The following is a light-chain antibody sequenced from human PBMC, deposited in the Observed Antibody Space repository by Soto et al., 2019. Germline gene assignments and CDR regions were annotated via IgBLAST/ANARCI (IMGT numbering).Light chain of an antibody. Sequence: QSALTQPPSASGSPGQSVTISCTGTSSDVGGYNYVSWYQQHPGKAPQLMIYDVSKRPSGVPDRLSGSKSGNTASLTVSGLQAEDEADYYCSSYAGTHIVFGTGTKVTVL. CDR1: SSDVGGYNY. V-gene: IGLV2-8*01. CDR2: DVS. CDR3: SSYAGTHIV. J-gene: IGLJ1*01.